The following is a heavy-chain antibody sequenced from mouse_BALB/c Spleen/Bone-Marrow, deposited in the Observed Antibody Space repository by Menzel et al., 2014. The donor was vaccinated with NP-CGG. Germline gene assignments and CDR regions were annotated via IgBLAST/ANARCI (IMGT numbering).Heavy chain of an antibody. CDR2: ITPENGNT. CDR3: ARGSSGPFVY. Sequence: VQLQQSGAELVRPGALVKLSCKASGFNIKDYYIHWVNQRPEQGLEWIGWITPENGNTIYDPKFQGKARITVDTSSNTAYFQLSSLTSEDTAVYYCARGSSGPFVYWGQGTLVTVSA. J-gene: IGHJ3*01. V-gene: IGHV14-1*02. D-gene: IGHD3-1*01. CDR1: GFNIKDYY.